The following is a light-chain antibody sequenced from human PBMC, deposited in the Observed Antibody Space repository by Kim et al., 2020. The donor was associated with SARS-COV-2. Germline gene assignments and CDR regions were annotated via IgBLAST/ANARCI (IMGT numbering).Light chain of an antibody. V-gene: IGLV1-47*01. Sequence: SVTISCSGSSSNIGGNYVYWYQHLPGTAPKLLLYRNNLRPSGVPDRFSGSKSGTSASLAISGLRPEDDAEYYCATWDDRLIGWVFGGGTKVTVL. J-gene: IGLJ3*02. CDR1: SSNIGGNY. CDR2: RNN. CDR3: ATWDDRLIGWV.